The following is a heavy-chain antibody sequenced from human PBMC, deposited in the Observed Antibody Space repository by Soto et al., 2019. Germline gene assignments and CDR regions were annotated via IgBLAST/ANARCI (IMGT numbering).Heavy chain of an antibody. V-gene: IGHV3-48*01. CDR2: IGIGSSTK. D-gene: IGHD3-22*01. CDR3: ARDQLYYNDISGRPLNAFDV. Sequence: GGSLRLSCAASGFTFRNYCMNWVRQAPGKGLEWVSYIGIGSSTKYYADSVKGRFTISRDNAKNSLYLQMNSLRAEDMAVYYCARDQLYYNDISGRPLNAFDVWGQGTMVTVSS. CDR1: GFTFRNYC. J-gene: IGHJ3*01.